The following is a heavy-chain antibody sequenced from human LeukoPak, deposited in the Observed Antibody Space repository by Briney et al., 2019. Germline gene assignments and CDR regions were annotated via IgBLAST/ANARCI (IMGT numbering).Heavy chain of an antibody. CDR1: GYTFTSYY. CDR2: INPSSGGT. D-gene: IGHD3-16*01. CDR3: ARLGSLGVTLVWGGPSRTTIDY. V-gene: IGHV1-2*02. J-gene: IGHJ4*02. Sequence: ASVKVSCKASGYTFTSYYIHWVRQAPGQGPEWLGSINPSSGGTDYAQKFQGRVTMTRDTSTNTAYMELTSLRSDDAAVYYCARLGSLGVTLVWGGPSRTTIDYWGQGTLVTVSS.